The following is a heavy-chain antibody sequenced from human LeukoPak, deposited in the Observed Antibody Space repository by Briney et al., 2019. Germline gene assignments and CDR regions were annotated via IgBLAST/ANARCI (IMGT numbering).Heavy chain of an antibody. J-gene: IGHJ6*04. Sequence: PGGSLRLSRAASGFTFSSYSMNWVRQAPGKGLEWVSSISSSSSYIYYADSVKGRFTISRDNAKNSLYLQMNSLRAEDTAVYYCARDIVVVPAAINYYYGMDVWGKGTTVTVSS. CDR1: GFTFSSYS. V-gene: IGHV3-21*01. CDR3: ARDIVVVPAAINYYYGMDV. D-gene: IGHD2-2*01. CDR2: ISSSSSYI.